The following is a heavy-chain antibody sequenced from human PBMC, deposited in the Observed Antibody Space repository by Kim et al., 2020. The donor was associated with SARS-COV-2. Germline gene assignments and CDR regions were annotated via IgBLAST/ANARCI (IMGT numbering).Heavy chain of an antibody. J-gene: IGHJ3*02. CDR3: ARVVGSGKDAFDI. Sequence: YAQKLQGRVTMTPDTSTSTAYMELRSLRSDDTAVYYCARVVGSGKDAFDIWGQGTMVTVSS. V-gene: IGHV1-18*01. D-gene: IGHD3-10*01.